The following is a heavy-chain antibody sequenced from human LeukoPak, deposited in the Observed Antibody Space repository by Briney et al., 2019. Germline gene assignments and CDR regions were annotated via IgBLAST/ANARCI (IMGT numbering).Heavy chain of an antibody. Sequence: GGSLRLSCAASGFTFSSYGMHWVRQAPGKGLEWVAVISYDGSNKYYADSVKGRFTISRDNSRNTLYLQMNSLRAEDTAVYYCARTAQYYYDSSGYCDYWGQGTLVTVSS. CDR1: GFTFSSYG. CDR2: ISYDGSNK. V-gene: IGHV3-30*03. J-gene: IGHJ4*02. D-gene: IGHD3-22*01. CDR3: ARTAQYYYDSSGYCDY.